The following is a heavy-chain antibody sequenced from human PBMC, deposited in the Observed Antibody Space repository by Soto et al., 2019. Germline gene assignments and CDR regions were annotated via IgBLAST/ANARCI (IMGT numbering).Heavy chain of an antibody. V-gene: IGHV3-30-3*01. CDR2: ISYDGSNK. CDR3: ARSLLRYFDWLSHYGMDV. CDR1: GFTFSSYA. J-gene: IGHJ6*02. Sequence: LRLSCAASGFTFSSYAMHWVRQAPGKGLEWVAVISYDGSNKYYADSVKGRFTISRDNSKNTLYLQMNSLRAEDTAVYYCARSLLRYFDWLSHYGMDVWGQGTTVTVSS. D-gene: IGHD3-9*01.